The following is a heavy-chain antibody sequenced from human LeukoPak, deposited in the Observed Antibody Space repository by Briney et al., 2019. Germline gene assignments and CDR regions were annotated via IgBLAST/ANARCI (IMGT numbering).Heavy chain of an antibody. J-gene: IGHJ4*02. Sequence: SETLSLTCTVSGGSISSGGYYWSWIRQPPGKGLEWIGYIYHSGSTYYNPSLKSRVTISVDRSKNQFSLKLSSVTAEDTAVYYCASPSHPTIEYSSSPGLVGYWGQGTLVTVSS. CDR1: GGSISSGGYY. D-gene: IGHD6-6*01. V-gene: IGHV4-30-2*01. CDR3: ASPSHPTIEYSSSPGLVGY. CDR2: IYHSGST.